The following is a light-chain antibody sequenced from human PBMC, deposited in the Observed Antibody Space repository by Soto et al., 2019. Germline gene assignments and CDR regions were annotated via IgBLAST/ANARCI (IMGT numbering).Light chain of an antibody. CDR3: TSYTSTRSVV. J-gene: IGLJ2*01. CDR2: EVG. Sequence: QSALTQPASVSGSPGQSITISCIGTTSDVGAYNYVSWYQQHPGKAPKLIIYEVGNRPSGISNRFSGSKSGKTASLTISGLQAEDAADYYCTSYTSTRSVVFGGGTKLTVL. CDR1: TSDVGAYNY. V-gene: IGLV2-14*01.